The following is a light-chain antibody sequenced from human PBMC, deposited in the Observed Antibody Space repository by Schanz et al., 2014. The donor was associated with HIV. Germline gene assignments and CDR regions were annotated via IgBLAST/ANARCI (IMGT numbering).Light chain of an antibody. CDR3: ATWHSSLRKVV. CDR1: ALNLGHNF. J-gene: IGLJ2*01. Sequence: QSVLTQPPSVSAAPGQRVTISCSGGALNLGHNFVSWYQQFPGTAPKLLIFADYQRPSEIPDRISGSKTGTSATLAINGLQTGDEADYYCATWHSSLRKVVFGGGTKVTVL. CDR2: ADY. V-gene: IGLV1-51*01.